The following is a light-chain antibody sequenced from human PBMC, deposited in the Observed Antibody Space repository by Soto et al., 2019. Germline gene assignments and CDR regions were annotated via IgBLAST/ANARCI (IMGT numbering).Light chain of an antibody. Sequence: QSALTQPASVSGSPGQSITISCTGTSSDVGGYNYVSWYQHHPGKAPKLMIYEVRNRPSGISNRFSGSKSGNTASLTISGLQAEDEADYYFSSYTSSSVWVFGGGTQLTVL. CDR2: EVR. CDR1: SSDVGGYNY. V-gene: IGLV2-14*01. CDR3: SSYTSSSVWV. J-gene: IGLJ3*02.